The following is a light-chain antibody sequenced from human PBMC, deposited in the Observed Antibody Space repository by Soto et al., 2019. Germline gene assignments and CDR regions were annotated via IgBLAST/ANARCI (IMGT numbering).Light chain of an antibody. CDR2: EVS. J-gene: IGLJ1*01. CDR1: TSDIGAYNY. Sequence: QSVLTQPASVSGSPGQSITISCSGTTSDIGAYNYASWFQQHPGKAPKLIIYEVSSRPSGVSNRFSGSKSGNTASLTISGLQAEDEADYYCSSNTISSFRYVFGTGTKVTVL. V-gene: IGLV2-14*01. CDR3: SSNTISSFRYV.